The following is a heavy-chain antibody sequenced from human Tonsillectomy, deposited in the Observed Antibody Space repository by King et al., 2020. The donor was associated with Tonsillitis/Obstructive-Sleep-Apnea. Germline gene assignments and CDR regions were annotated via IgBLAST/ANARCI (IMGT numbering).Heavy chain of an antibody. J-gene: IGHJ3*02. D-gene: IGHD2-21*02. V-gene: IGHV3-64D*06. CDR3: VKDGDLANTDCYHYFDI. Sequence: QLVQSGGDLVQPGGSLRLSCSASGFTFSNFAIHWVRQAPGKGLEYVSAISSDGGSTYYADFVKGRFTISRDNSKNTLYLQMNSLSVEDTAVYYCVKDGDLANTDCYHYFDIWGRGTLVAVSS. CDR2: ISSDGGST. CDR1: GFTFSNFA.